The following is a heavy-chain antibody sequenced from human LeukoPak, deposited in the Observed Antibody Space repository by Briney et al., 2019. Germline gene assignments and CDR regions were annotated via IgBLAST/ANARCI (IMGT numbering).Heavy chain of an antibody. CDR3: AKKVSYGSGVSYGMDG. CDR2: ISYDGTNK. Sequence: GGSLRLSCAASGFTFSSYGMHWVRQAPGKGLEWVALISYDGTNKYYADSVKGRFSISRDNSKNTLYLQMNSLRAEDTAVYYCAKKVSYGSGVSYGMDGWGQGTTVTVSS. V-gene: IGHV3-30*18. J-gene: IGHJ6*02. D-gene: IGHD3-10*01. CDR1: GFTFSSYG.